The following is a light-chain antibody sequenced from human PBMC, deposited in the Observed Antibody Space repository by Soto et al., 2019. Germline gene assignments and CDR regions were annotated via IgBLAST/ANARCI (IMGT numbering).Light chain of an antibody. CDR1: SSDIGAYNY. Sequence: QSALTQPASVSGSPGQSITISCTGTSSDIGAYNYVSWYQQHPGKAPKLMIYEVTNRPSGVSNRFSGSKSGNTASLTISGLQGEDEADYHCSSYTSSTTVVFGGGTKLTVL. V-gene: IGLV2-14*01. CDR2: EVT. J-gene: IGLJ2*01. CDR3: SSYTSSTTVV.